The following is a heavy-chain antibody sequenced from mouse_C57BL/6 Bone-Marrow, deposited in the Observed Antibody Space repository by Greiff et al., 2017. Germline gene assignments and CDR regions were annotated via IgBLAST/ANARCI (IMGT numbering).Heavy chain of an antibody. CDR3: TTDGKFSVFAY. CDR1: GYNIKDDY. J-gene: IGHJ3*01. V-gene: IGHV14-4*01. D-gene: IGHD2-1*01. Sequence: DVQLQESGAELVRPGASVKLSCTASGYNIKDDYMHWVKQRPEQGLEWIGWIDPENGDTEYASKFQGKATITADTSSNTAYLQLSSLTSEGTSVNYCTTDGKFSVFAYWGQATLVTVSA. CDR2: IDPENGDT.